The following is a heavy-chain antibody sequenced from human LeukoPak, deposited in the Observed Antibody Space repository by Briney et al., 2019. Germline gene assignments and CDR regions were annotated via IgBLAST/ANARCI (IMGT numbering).Heavy chain of an antibody. CDR3: ARGLTTEYSSSSLDFDY. CDR1: GYTFTSYD. J-gene: IGHJ4*02. V-gene: IGHV1-8*01. D-gene: IGHD6-6*01. CDR2: MNPNSGNT. Sequence: GASVKVSCKASGYTFTSYDINWVRQATGQGLEWMGWMNPNSGNTGYAQKFQGRVTMTRNTSIRTAYMELSSLRSEDTAVYYCARGLTTEYSSSSLDFDYWGQGTLVTVSS.